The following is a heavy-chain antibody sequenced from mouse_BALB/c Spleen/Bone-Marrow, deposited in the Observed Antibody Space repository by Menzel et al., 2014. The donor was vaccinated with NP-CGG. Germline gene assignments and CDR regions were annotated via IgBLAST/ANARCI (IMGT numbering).Heavy chain of an antibody. J-gene: IGHJ4*01. V-gene: IGHV2-3*01. CDR2: IWGDGSI. CDR3: AKQDYYRYDNAMDY. CDR1: GISLTNYG. D-gene: IGHD2-14*01. Sequence: VMLVESGLGLVATSQSLSITCTVLGISLTNYGVSWIRQPPGKGLEWLGVIWGDGSINYHSALISRLTISKDNSKSQVFLKLNSLQTDHTATYYCAKQDYYRYDNAMDYWGQGTSVTVSS.